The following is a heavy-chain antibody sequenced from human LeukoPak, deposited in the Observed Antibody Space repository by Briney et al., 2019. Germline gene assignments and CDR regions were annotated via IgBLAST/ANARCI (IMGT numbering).Heavy chain of an antibody. D-gene: IGHD3-3*01. V-gene: IGHV1-18*01. Sequence: PGASVKVSCKASGYTFTSYGISWVRQAPGQGLEWMGWISAYNGNTNYAQKLQGRVTMTTDTSTSTAYMELRSLRSDDTAVYYCARVGKFLEWLPHSDYWGQGTLVTVSS. CDR2: ISAYNGNT. CDR1: GYTFTSYG. J-gene: IGHJ4*02. CDR3: ARVGKFLEWLPHSDY.